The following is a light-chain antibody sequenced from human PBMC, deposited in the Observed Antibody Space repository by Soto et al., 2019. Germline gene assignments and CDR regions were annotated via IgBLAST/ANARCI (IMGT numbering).Light chain of an antibody. CDR1: QDISNY. Sequence: EIQMTQSPSSLSASVGERVTITCQASQDISNYFNWYQQKPGKAPKLLIYDASNLETRVPSRFSGSGSGTDFTFTISSLQPEDIATYYCQQYDTLYTFGQGTKLEIK. CDR3: QQYDTLYT. V-gene: IGKV1-33*01. CDR2: DAS. J-gene: IGKJ2*01.